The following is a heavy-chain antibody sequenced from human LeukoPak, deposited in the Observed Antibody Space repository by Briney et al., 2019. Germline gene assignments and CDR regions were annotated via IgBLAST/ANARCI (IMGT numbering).Heavy chain of an antibody. CDR2: IRQDGSEK. CDR3: ARDQVDDFWSGYLRTANWFDP. Sequence: GGSLRLSCAASGFTFSSYSMNWVRQAPGKGLEWVANIRQDGSEKYYVDSVKGRFTISRDNAKNSLYLQMNSLRAEDTAVYYCARDQVDDFWSGYLRTANWFDPWGQGTLVTVSS. J-gene: IGHJ5*02. D-gene: IGHD3-3*01. CDR1: GFTFSSYS. V-gene: IGHV3-7*01.